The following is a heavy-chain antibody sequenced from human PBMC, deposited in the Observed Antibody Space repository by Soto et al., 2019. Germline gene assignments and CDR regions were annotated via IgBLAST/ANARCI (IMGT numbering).Heavy chain of an antibody. CDR1: GYTFTSYG. CDR2: ISAYNGNT. CDR3: ARAGDYYGSSGYLVY. Sequence: ASVKVSCKASGYTFTSYGISWVRQAPGQGLEWMGWISAYNGNTNYAQKLQGRVTMTTDTSTSTAYMELRSLRSDDTAVYYCARAGDYYGSSGYLVYWGQGTLVTVSS. D-gene: IGHD3-22*01. J-gene: IGHJ4*02. V-gene: IGHV1-18*01.